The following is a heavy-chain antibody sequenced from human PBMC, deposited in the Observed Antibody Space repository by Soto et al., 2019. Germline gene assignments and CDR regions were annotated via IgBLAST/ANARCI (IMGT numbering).Heavy chain of an antibody. V-gene: IGHV4-34*01. D-gene: IGHD2-2*01. Sequence: SETLSLTCAVSGGSFSGYYWSWVRQTPGKGLEWIGDINHTGGSNYNPSLKSRVMISVDTAKTQFSLNVTSVTAADTAVYYCAREVGYYSATRRNLYFDYWGPGTLVTVYS. CDR3: AREVGYYSATRRNLYFDY. CDR1: GGSFSGYY. CDR2: INHTGGS. J-gene: IGHJ4*02.